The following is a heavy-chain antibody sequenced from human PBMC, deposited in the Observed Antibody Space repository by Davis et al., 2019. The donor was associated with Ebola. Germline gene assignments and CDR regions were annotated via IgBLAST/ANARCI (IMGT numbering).Heavy chain of an antibody. Sequence: GGSLRLSCAASGFTFSGSAMHWVRQASGKGLEWVGRIRSKANSYATGYAASVKGRFTISRDNSKNTLYLQMNSLRAEDTAVYYCANQPRYYDSSGSYPYWGQGTLVTVSS. V-gene: IGHV3-73*01. J-gene: IGHJ4*02. CDR3: ANQPRYYDSSGSYPY. CDR1: GFTFSGSA. D-gene: IGHD3-22*01. CDR2: IRSKANSYAT.